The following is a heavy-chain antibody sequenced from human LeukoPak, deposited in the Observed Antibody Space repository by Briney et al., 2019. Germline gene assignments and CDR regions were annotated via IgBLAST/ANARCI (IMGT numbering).Heavy chain of an antibody. V-gene: IGHV1-69*04. CDR3: ARDGYSNYPYGMDV. Sequence: SVKVSCKASGGTFSSYAISWVRQAPGQGLEWMGRIIPILGIANYAQKFQGRVTITADKSTSTAYMELSSLRSDDTAVYYCARDGYSNYPYGMDVWGQGTTVTVSS. CDR1: GGTFSSYA. J-gene: IGHJ6*02. CDR2: IIPILGIA. D-gene: IGHD4-11*01.